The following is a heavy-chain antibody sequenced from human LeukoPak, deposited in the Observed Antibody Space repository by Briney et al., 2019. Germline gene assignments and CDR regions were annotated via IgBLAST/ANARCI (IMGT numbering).Heavy chain of an antibody. CDR3: ARISGPGDY. CDR2: IYYSGST. CDR1: GGSISSSSYY. Sequence: PSETLSLTCTVSGGSISSSSYYWGWLRQPPGKGLEWIGSIYYSGSTYYNPSLKSRVTISVDTSKKQFSLTLSSVTAADTAVYYCARISGPGDYWGQGTLVTVSS. J-gene: IGHJ4*02. V-gene: IGHV4-39*01. D-gene: IGHD3-10*01.